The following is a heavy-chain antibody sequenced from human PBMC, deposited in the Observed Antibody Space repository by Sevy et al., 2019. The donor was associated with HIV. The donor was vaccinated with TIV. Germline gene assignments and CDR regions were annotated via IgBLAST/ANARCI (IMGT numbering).Heavy chain of an antibody. CDR2: IYYSGST. CDR1: GGSISSSSYY. V-gene: IGHV4-39*01. J-gene: IGHJ4*02. D-gene: IGHD2-2*02. Sequence: SETLSLTCTVSGGSISSSSYYWDWIRQPPGKGLEWIGSIYYSGSTYYNPSLKSRVTTSVDTSKNQFSLKLSSVTTADTAVYYCARHGEVRCSSTSCYTSGIAAAGTIDYWGQGTLVTVSS. CDR3: ARHGEVRCSSTSCYTSGIAAAGTIDY.